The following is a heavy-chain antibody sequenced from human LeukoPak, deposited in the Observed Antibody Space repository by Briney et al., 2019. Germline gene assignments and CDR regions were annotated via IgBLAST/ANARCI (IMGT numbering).Heavy chain of an antibody. Sequence: ASVKVSCKVSGYTLTELSMHWVRQAPGKGLEWVGGFDPEDGETIYAQKFQGRVTMTEDTSTDTAYMELSSLRSEDTAVYYCATGGDSSGYYFDAFDIWGQGTMVTVSS. CDR3: ATGGDSSGYYFDAFDI. D-gene: IGHD3-22*01. CDR2: FDPEDGET. V-gene: IGHV1-24*01. J-gene: IGHJ3*02. CDR1: GYTLTELS.